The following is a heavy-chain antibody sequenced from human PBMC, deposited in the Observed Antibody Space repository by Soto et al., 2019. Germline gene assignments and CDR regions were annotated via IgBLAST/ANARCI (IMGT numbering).Heavy chain of an antibody. D-gene: IGHD6-19*01. V-gene: IGHV3-30*18. CDR1: GFTFSSYG. J-gene: IGHJ4*02. CDR3: AKTNSENSSGWYGSLDY. CDR2: ISYDGSNK. Sequence: QVQLVESGGGVVQPGRSLRLSCAASGFTFSSYGMHWVRQAPGKGLEREAVISYDGSNKYYADSVKGRFTISRDNSKNTLYLQMNSLRAEDTAVYYCAKTNSENSSGWYGSLDYWGQGTLVTVSS.